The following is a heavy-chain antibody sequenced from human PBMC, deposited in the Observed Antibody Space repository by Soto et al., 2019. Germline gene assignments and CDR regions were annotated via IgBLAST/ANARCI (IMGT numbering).Heavy chain of an antibody. V-gene: IGHV5-51*01. CDR1: GYSFTSYW. CDR2: IYPGDSDI. D-gene: IGHD5-12*01. J-gene: IGHJ4*02. CDR3: ARHLVEMATITPFDY. Sequence: LGESLKISCKGSGYSFTSYWIGWVRQMPGKGLEWMGIIYPGDSDIRYSPSFQGQVTISADKSIGTAYLQWSSLKASDTAMYYCARHLVEMATITPFDYWGQGTLVTVSS.